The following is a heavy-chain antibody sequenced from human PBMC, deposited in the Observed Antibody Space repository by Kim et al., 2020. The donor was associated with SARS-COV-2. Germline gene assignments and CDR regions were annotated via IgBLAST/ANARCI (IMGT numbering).Heavy chain of an antibody. D-gene: IGHD2-15*01. Sequence: RKSRVTISKDKSKNQFSLKLTSVTAADTAVYYCARGGKGYCSGGSCYYFDQWGQGTLVTVSS. J-gene: IGHJ4*02. V-gene: IGHV4-4*02. CDR3: ARGGKGYCSGGSCYYFDQ.